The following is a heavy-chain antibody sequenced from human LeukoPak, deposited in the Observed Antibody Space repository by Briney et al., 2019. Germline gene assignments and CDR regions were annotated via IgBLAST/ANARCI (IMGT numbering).Heavy chain of an antibody. J-gene: IGHJ4*02. CDR1: GYTFTSYG. CDR3: ARGPYYSGYDWGTFDY. Sequence: GASVKVSCKASGYTFTSYGISWVRQAPGQGLEWMGWISAYNGNTNYAQKLRGRVTMTRDMSTSTVYMELSSLRSEDTAVYYCARGPYYSGYDWGTFDYWGQGTLVTVSS. V-gene: IGHV1-18*01. CDR2: ISAYNGNT. D-gene: IGHD5-12*01.